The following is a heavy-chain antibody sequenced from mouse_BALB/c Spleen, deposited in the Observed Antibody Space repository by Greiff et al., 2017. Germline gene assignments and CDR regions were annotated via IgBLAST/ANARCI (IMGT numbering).Heavy chain of an antibody. CDR3: ARATATLKMDY. CDR1: GYSITSDYA. D-gene: IGHD1-2*01. Sequence: VQLQESGPGLVKPSQSLSLTCTVTGYSITSDYAWNWIRQFPGNKLEWMGYISYSGSTSYNPSLKSRISITRDTSKNQFFLQLNSVTTEDTATYYCARATATLKMDYWGQGTSVTVSS. J-gene: IGHJ4*01. V-gene: IGHV3-2*02. CDR2: ISYSGST.